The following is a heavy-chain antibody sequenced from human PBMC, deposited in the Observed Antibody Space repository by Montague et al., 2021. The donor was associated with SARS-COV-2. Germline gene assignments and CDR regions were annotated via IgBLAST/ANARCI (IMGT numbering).Heavy chain of an antibody. CDR1: GFTFSNSA. V-gene: IGHV3-23*01. Sequence: SLILSCAASGFTFSNSAMNLFRQAPVKGLEWVSGSSGSDGGTHYSDSVKGRFTISRDNSKNVLYLQMNSLRAEDTALYYCAKDSYYYGLGYGMDVWGQGTTVTVSS. CDR2: SSGSDGGT. CDR3: AKDSYYYGLGYGMDV. J-gene: IGHJ6*02. D-gene: IGHD3-10*01.